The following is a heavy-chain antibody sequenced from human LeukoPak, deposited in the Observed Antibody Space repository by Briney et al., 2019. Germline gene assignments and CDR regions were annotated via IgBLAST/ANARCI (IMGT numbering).Heavy chain of an antibody. Sequence: YALKFQGRVTITRDTSASTAYMELSSLRSEDTAVYYCAREEVPKGFDYWGQGTLVTVSS. V-gene: IGHV1-3*01. CDR3: AREEVPKGFDY. J-gene: IGHJ4*02.